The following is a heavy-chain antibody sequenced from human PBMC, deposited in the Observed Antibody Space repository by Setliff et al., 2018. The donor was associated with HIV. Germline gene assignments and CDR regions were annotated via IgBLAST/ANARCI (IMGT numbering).Heavy chain of an antibody. J-gene: IGHJ6*03. Sequence: RLSCAASGFTVSSNYITWVRQAPGKGLEWVSVIYSGGTTYYADSVKGRFTVSRDDSKNTVYLQINSLTPEDTAVFYCARIGTGHTTGFYYYYMDVWGKGTTVTVSS. CDR3: ARIGTGHTTGFYYYYMDV. CDR1: GFTVSSNY. D-gene: IGHD1-1*01. CDR2: IYSGGTT. V-gene: IGHV3-66*02.